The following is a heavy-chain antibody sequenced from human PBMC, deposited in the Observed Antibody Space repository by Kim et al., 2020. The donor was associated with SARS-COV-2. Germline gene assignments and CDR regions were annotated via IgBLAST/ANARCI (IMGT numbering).Heavy chain of an antibody. V-gene: IGHV3-21*01. Sequence: GGSLRLSCAASGFTFSSYSMNWVRQAPGKGLEWVSSISSSSSYIYYADSVKGRFTISRDNAKNSLYLQMNSLRAEDTAVYYCARAVRFLEWLFYWYFDLWGRGTLVTVSS. CDR1: GFTFSSYS. J-gene: IGHJ2*01. D-gene: IGHD3-3*01. CDR2: ISSSSSYI. CDR3: ARAVRFLEWLFYWYFDL.